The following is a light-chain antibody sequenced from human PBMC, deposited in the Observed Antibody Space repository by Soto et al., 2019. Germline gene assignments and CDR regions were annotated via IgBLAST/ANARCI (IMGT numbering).Light chain of an antibody. CDR1: QSISTF. CDR2: AAS. CDR3: QQRYTTPRT. V-gene: IGKV1-39*01. Sequence: DIQMTQSPSSLSASVGDRVSVTCRASQSISTFLNWYQQRPGEAPKLLIYAASSLQSGVPSRFSGSGSGADFTLTIGSLQPEDFANYYCQQRYTTPRTFGQGTKVEVK. J-gene: IGKJ1*01.